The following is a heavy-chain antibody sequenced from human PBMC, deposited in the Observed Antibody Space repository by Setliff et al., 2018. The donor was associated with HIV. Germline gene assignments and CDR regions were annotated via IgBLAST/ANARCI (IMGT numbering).Heavy chain of an antibody. CDR3: ARGFEVESSGWFDP. CDR2: IIPIFGPA. D-gene: IGHD3-9*01. Sequence: SVKVSCTASGGTVSSYAINWVRQAPGQGLEWMGGIIPIFGPANYAQKFQDRVTITTDKSTSTAYMELSSLKSEDTAVYYCARGFEVESSGWFDPWGQGTLVTVSS. J-gene: IGHJ5*02. CDR1: GGTVSSYA. V-gene: IGHV1-69*05.